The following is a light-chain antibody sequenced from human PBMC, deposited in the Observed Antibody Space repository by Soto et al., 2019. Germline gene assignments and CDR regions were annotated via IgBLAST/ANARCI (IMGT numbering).Light chain of an antibody. CDR2: GAS. CDR1: HSLSSK. V-gene: IGKV3-15*01. J-gene: IGKJ4*01. Sequence: EIVMTQSPATLSVSPGERASLSCRASHSLSSKLAWYQHKPGQAPRLVIYGASTRATGIPARFSGSGSGTDFPLTISSLQSEDFAVYFCQQYDAWPLTFGGGTNVEIK. CDR3: QQYDAWPLT.